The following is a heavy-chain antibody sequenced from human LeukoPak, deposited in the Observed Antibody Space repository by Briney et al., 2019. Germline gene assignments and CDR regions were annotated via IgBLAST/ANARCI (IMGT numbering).Heavy chain of an antibody. J-gene: IGHJ4*02. V-gene: IGHV4-34*01. CDR2: INHSGST. CDR3: ARGHDIVVVPAAKQNFDY. CDR1: GGSFSGYY. Sequence: SETLSLTCAVYGGSFSGYYWSWIRQPPGKGLEWIGEINHSGSTNYNPSLKSRVTISVDTSKNQFSLKLNSVTAADTAVYYCARGHDIVVVPAAKQNFDYWGQGTLVTVSS. D-gene: IGHD2-2*01.